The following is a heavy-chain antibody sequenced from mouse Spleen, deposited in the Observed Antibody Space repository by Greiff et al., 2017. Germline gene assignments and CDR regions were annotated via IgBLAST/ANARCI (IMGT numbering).Heavy chain of an antibody. CDR2: ISSGGSYT. V-gene: IGHV5-9-4*01. J-gene: IGHJ3*01. CDR1: GFTFSSYA. Sequence: EVMLVESGGGLVKPGGSLKLSCAASGFTFSSYAMSWVRQSPEKRLEWVAEISSGGSYTYYPDTVTGRFTISRDNAKNTLYLEMSSLRSEDTAMYYCARHIYYGYDGNWFAYWGQGTLVTVSA. D-gene: IGHD2-2*01. CDR3: ARHIYYGYDGNWFAY.